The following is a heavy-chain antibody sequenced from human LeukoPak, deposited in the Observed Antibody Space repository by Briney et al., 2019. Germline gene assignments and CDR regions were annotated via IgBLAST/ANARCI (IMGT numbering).Heavy chain of an antibody. CDR2: ISGSGGST. J-gene: IGHJ4*02. CDR3: AKDPRLVGATGDY. Sequence: GGSLRLSCAASGFTFSSYAMSWVRQAPGRGLEWVSAISGSGGSTYYADSVKGRFTISRDNSKNTLYLQMNSLRAEDTAVYYCAKDPRLVGATGDYWGQGTLVTVSS. CDR1: GFTFSSYA. V-gene: IGHV3-23*01. D-gene: IGHD1-26*01.